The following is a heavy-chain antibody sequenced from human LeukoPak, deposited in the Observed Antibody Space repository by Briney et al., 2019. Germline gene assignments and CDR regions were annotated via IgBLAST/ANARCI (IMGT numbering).Heavy chain of an antibody. CDR1: GGSISSYY. CDR3: ARVWAARPHGDAFDI. CDR2: IYYSGST. D-gene: IGHD6-6*01. V-gene: IGHV4-59*01. J-gene: IGHJ3*02. Sequence: SETLSLTCTVSGGSISSYYWSWIRQPPGKGLEWIGYIYYSGSTNYNPSLKSRVTISVDTSKNQFSLKLSSVTAADTAVYYCARVWAARPHGDAFDIWGQGTMVTVSS.